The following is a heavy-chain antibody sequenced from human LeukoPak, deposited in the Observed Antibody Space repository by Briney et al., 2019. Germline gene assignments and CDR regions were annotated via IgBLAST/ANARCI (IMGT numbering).Heavy chain of an antibody. D-gene: IGHD2-15*01. Sequence: SETLSLTCTVSGGPISSYYWSWIRQPPGKGLEWIAYIYYSGSTNYNPSLKSRVTISVDTSKNQFSLKLSSVTAADTAVYYCARLRSDAFDIWGQGTMVTVSS. CDR2: IYYSGST. V-gene: IGHV4-59*08. CDR1: GGPISSYY. J-gene: IGHJ3*02. CDR3: ARLRSDAFDI.